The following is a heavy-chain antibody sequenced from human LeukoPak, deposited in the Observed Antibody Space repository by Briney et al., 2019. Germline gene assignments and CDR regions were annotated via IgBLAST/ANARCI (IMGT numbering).Heavy chain of an antibody. CDR1: GFTFNIYS. CDR2: ITSSGDAT. Sequence: GGSLRLSCAASGFTFNIYSMSWVRQAPGKGLEWVSSITSSGDATFYADSVRDRFTISRDNSKNMLYLQMSRLRAEDTAVYYCAKDRPNYHESNGHYYRPNGDYWGQGTLVTVSS. D-gene: IGHD3-22*01. J-gene: IGHJ4*02. CDR3: AKDRPNYHESNGHYYRPNGDY. V-gene: IGHV3-23*01.